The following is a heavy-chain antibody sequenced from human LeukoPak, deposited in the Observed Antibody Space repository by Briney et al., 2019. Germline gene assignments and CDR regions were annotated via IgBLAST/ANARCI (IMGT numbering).Heavy chain of an antibody. CDR1: GFTFSSYG. D-gene: IGHD6-13*01. CDR3: ARADLAAAATVFDY. V-gene: IGHV3-30*03. J-gene: IGHJ4*02. Sequence: GGSLRLSCAASGFTFSSYGMHWVRQAPGKGLEWVAVISYDGSNKYYADSVKGRFTISRDNSKNTLYLQMNGLRVDDTAVYYCARADLAAAATVFDYWGQGTLVTVSS. CDR2: ISYDGSNK.